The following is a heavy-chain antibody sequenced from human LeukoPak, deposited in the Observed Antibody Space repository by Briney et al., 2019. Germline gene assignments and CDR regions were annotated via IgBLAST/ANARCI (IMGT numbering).Heavy chain of an antibody. J-gene: IGHJ4*02. D-gene: IGHD5-12*01. Sequence: GGSLRLSCAASGFTLSSYSMNWVRQAPGKGLEWVSSISSSSSYIYYADSVKGRFTISRDNAKNSLYLQMNSLRAEDTAVYYCARASSGYSGYDYADYWGQGTLVTVSS. CDR1: GFTLSSYS. V-gene: IGHV3-21*01. CDR3: ARASSGYSGYDYADY. CDR2: ISSSSSYI.